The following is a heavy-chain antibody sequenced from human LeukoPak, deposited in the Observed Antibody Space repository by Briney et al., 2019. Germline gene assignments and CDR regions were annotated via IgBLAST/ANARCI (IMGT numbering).Heavy chain of an antibody. V-gene: IGHV3-21*01. CDR3: ARGADSSGYYYYFDY. D-gene: IGHD3-22*01. CDR1: GFTFSTYS. Sequence: GGSLRLSCAASGFTFSTYSMNWVRQAPGKGLEWVSSIGSSTNYIYYADSVKGRFTISRDNAKNSLYLQMNSLRAEDTAVYYCARGADSSGYYYYFDYWGQGTLVTVSS. CDR2: IGSSTNYI. J-gene: IGHJ4*02.